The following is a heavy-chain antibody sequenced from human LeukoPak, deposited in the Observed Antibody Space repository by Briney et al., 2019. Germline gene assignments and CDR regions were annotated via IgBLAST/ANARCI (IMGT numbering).Heavy chain of an antibody. D-gene: IGHD3-10*01. Sequence: PSETLSLTCTVSGGSVSSYYWSWIRQPPGKGLEWIGYIYYSGNTNYNPSLKSRVTISVDTSKNQFSLKLSSVTAADTAVYYCAREGSGSADAFDIWGQGTMVTVSS. V-gene: IGHV4-59*02. J-gene: IGHJ3*02. CDR3: AREGSGSADAFDI. CDR1: GGSVSSYY. CDR2: IYYSGNT.